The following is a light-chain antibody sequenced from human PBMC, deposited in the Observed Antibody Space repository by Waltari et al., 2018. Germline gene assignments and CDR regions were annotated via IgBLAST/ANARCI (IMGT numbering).Light chain of an antibody. J-gene: IGLJ2*01. CDR1: SPNIGARDG. CDR3: QSYDGSHVV. Sequence: QSVLTQPPSVSGAPGQRVTISCTGNSPNIGARDGVHWYQQRPGTAPRLLIYGNNNRPSGVTDRFSGSKSGTSASLAITGLQAEDEADYYCQSYDGSHVVFGGGTKLTVL. CDR2: GNN. V-gene: IGLV1-40*01.